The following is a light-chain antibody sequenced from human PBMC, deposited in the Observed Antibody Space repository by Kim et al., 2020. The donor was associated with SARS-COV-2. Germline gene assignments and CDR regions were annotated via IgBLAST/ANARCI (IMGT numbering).Light chain of an antibody. J-gene: IGLJ3*02. Sequence: LGQTVRTPCQADILRIYYASWYQQKPGQAPVLVIYGKNHRPSGIPARFSGSSSGNTASLTTTGALAEDEDDYYCNPRDSGYNHLVFGGGTQLTVL. CDR1: ILRIYY. V-gene: IGLV3-19*01. CDR2: GKN. CDR3: NPRDSGYNHLV.